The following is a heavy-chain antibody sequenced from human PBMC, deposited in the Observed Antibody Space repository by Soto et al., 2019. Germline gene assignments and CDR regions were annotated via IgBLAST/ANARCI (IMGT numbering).Heavy chain of an antibody. CDR1: GGSFSGYY. Sequence: QVQLQQWGAGLLKPSETLSLTCAVYGGSFSGYYWSWIRQPPGKGLEWIGEINHSGSTNYNPSLKSRVTISVDTSKNQFSLKLRSVTAADTAVYYCARGFGDGNYYYYGMDVWGQGTTVTVSS. J-gene: IGHJ6*02. D-gene: IGHD3-3*01. CDR2: INHSGST. V-gene: IGHV4-34*01. CDR3: ARGFGDGNYYYYGMDV.